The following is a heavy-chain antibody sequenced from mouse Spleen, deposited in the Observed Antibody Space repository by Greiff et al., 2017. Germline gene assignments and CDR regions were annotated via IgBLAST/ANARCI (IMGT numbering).Heavy chain of an antibody. CDR3: ARSGDYDPHYYAMDY. V-gene: IGHV5-17*02. J-gene: IGHJ4*01. CDR2: ISSGSSTI. CDR1: GFTFSSFG. D-gene: IGHD2-4*01. Sequence: EVHLVESGGGLVQPGGSRKLSCAASGFTFSSFGMHWVRQAPEKGLEWVAYISSGSSTIYYADTVKGRFTISRDNPKNTLFLQMTSLRSEDTAMYYCARSGDYDPHYYAMDYWGQGTSVTVSS.